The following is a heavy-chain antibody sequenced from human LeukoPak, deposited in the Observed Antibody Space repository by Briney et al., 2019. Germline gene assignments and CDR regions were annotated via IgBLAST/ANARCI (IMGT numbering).Heavy chain of an antibody. D-gene: IGHD3-16*01. CDR2: INPSGGST. CDR1: GYTFTSYY. V-gene: IGHV1-46*01. Sequence: ASVKVSCKASGYTFTSYYMHWVRQAPGQGLEWMGIINPSGGSTSYAQKFQGRVTMTRDTSTSTVYMELSSLRSEDTAVYYCARDSRQRKGGNYFDYWGQGTLVTVSS. J-gene: IGHJ4*02. CDR3: ARDSRQRKGGNYFDY.